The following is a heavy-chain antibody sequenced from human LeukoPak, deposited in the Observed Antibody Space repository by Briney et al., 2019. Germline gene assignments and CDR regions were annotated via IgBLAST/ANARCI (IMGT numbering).Heavy chain of an antibody. D-gene: IGHD6-13*01. CDR2: IIPIFGTA. J-gene: IGHJ6*02. Sequence: SVKVSCKASGGTFSSYAISWVRQAPGQGLEWMGGIIPIFGTANYAQKFQGRVTITADESTSTAYMELSSLRPEDTAVYYCARESSRAAARSDYYYYGMDVWGQGTTVTVSS. CDR3: ARESSRAAARSDYYYYGMDV. CDR1: GGTFSSYA. V-gene: IGHV1-69*01.